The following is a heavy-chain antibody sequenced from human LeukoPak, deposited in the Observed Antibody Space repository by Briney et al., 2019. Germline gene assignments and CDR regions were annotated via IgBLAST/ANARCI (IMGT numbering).Heavy chain of an antibody. J-gene: IGHJ6*03. CDR1: GFTFSSYA. D-gene: IGHD2-2*01. CDR2: ISYDGSNK. CDR3: ARELYCSSTSCYYYMDV. Sequence: GRSLRLSCAASGFTFSSYAMHWVRQAPGKGLEWVAVISYDGSNKYYADSVKGRFTISRGNSKNTLYLQMNSLRAEDTAAYYCARELYCSSTSCYYYMDVWGKGTTVTVSS. V-gene: IGHV3-30-3*01.